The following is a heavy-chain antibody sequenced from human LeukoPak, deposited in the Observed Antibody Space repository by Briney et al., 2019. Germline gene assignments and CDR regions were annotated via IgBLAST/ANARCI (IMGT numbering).Heavy chain of an antibody. CDR1: GFAFSSYA. J-gene: IGHJ4*02. Sequence: GGSLRLSCAASGFAFSSYAMVWVRQAPGKGLDWASAISASGGSTYYADSVKGRFTISRDNSKNTVFLQMSGLRGEDTAVYFCAKDKEPTTTWYGGIEYWGQGTLVTVSS. V-gene: IGHV3-23*01. D-gene: IGHD3-10*01. CDR3: AKDKEPTTTWYGGIEY. CDR2: ISASGGST.